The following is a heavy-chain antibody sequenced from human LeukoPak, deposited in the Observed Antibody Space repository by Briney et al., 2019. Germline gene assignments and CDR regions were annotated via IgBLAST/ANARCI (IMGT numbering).Heavy chain of an antibody. CDR1: GFTFSSYS. CDR3: ASGVRYSGSYIDY. V-gene: IGHV3-21*01. Sequence: PGGSLRLSCAASGFTFSSYSMKWVRQAPGKGLEWVSSISSSSSYIYYADSVKGRFTISRDNAKNSLYLQMDSLRAEDTAVYYCASGVRYSGSYIDYWGQGTLVTVSS. D-gene: IGHD1-26*01. J-gene: IGHJ4*02. CDR2: ISSSSSYI.